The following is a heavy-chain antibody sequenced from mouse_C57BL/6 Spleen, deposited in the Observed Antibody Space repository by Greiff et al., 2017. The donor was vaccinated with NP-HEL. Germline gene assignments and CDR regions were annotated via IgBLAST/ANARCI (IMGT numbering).Heavy chain of an antibody. D-gene: IGHD1-1*01. J-gene: IGHJ1*03. CDR2: IYPRDGST. CDR3: ATRYYYGSSHWYFDV. V-gene: IGHV1-78*01. Sequence: QVQLQQSDAELVKPGASVKISCKVSGYTFTDHTIHWMKQRPEQGLEWIGYIYPRDGSTKYNEKFKGKATLTADKSSSTVYMQLNSLTSEDSAVYFCATRYYYGSSHWYFDVWGTGTTVTVSS. CDR1: GYTFTDHT.